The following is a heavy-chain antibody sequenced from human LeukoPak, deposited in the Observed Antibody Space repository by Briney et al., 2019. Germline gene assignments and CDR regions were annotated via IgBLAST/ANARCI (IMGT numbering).Heavy chain of an antibody. CDR2: IYHSGST. D-gene: IGHD2-15*01. V-gene: IGHV4-30-2*01. Sequence: SQTLSLTCTVSGGSISSGGYYWSWIRQPPGKGLEWIGHIYHSGSTYYNPSLKSRVTTSVDRSKNQFSLKLSSVTAADTAVYYCARESYCRRARGYQFDTWGQGTLVTVSS. CDR3: ARESYCRRARGYQFDT. CDR1: GGSISSGGYY. J-gene: IGHJ5*02.